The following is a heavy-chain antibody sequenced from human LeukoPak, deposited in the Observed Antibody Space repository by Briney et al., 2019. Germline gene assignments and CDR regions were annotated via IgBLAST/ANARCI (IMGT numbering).Heavy chain of an antibody. Sequence: GASVKVSCKASGYTFTSYGISGVRQAPGQGREWMGWISAYNGNTNYAQKLQGRVTMTTDTSTSTAYMELRSLRSDDTAVYYCARARSTAAGLYNWFDPWGQGTLVTVSS. V-gene: IGHV1-18*01. CDR2: ISAYNGNT. J-gene: IGHJ5*02. CDR3: ARARSTAAGLYNWFDP. D-gene: IGHD6-13*01. CDR1: GYTFTSYG.